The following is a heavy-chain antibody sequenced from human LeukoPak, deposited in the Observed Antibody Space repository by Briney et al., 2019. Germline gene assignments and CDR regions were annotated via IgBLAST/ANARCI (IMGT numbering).Heavy chain of an antibody. J-gene: IGHJ3*02. Sequence: GGSLRLLCSPSGFTFSDYARHWVRQAPGKGLEYVSEISSNGGSTYYADSVKGRFTISRDNSKNTLYLQMSSLRAEDTAVYYCVKHAEMSTINAFDIWGQGTMVTVSS. CDR2: ISSNGGST. V-gene: IGHV3-64D*06. CDR1: GFTFSDYA. CDR3: VKHAEMSTINAFDI. D-gene: IGHD5-24*01.